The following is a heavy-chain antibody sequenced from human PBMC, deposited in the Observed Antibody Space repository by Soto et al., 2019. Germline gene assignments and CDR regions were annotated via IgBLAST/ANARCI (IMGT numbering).Heavy chain of an antibody. Sequence: QVHLVQSGAEVRKPGASVKVSCQGSGSTFTTYGITWVRQAPGQGLEWMGWISAHNDNTNYAQKVQGRVTVTRDTSTSTAYMELRNLRSDDTAVYDCARGRYGDYWGQGARVTVSS. CDR2: ISAHNDNT. CDR3: ARGRYGDY. D-gene: IGHD1-1*01. V-gene: IGHV1-18*01. CDR1: GSTFTTYG. J-gene: IGHJ4*02.